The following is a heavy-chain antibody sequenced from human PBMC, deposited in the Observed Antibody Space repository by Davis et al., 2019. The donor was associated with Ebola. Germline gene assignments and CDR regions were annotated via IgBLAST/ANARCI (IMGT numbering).Heavy chain of an antibody. D-gene: IGHD2-2*01. CDR1: GFTFSDHY. CDR3: AKDTSNIWFDM. V-gene: IGHV3-69-1*01. J-gene: IGHJ3*02. CDR2: YGTSADT. Sequence: GESLKISCAASGFTFSDHYMSWIRQAPGKGLEWVSTYGTSADTYYADSVKGRFTISRDNSKNTLYLQMNGLRVEDTAIYYCAKDTSNIWFDMWGQGTMVTVSS.